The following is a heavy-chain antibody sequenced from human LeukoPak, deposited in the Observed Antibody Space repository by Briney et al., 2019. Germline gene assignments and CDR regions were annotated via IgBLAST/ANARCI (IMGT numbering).Heavy chain of an antibody. D-gene: IGHD3-10*01. J-gene: IGHJ4*02. CDR3: AKDLYGSGSYYQSGDFYK. V-gene: IGHV3-30*18. Sequence: QPGGSLRLSCAASGFTFSSYGMHWVRQAPGKGLEWVAVISHDGGYKDYADSVKGRFPISRDNSKNTLYLQMNSLRAEDTAVYYCAKDLYGSGSYYQSGDFYKWGQGTLVTVSS. CDR1: GFTFSSYG. CDR2: ISHDGGYK.